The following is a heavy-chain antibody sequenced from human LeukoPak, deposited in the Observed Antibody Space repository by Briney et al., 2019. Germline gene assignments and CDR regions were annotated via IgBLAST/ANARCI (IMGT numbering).Heavy chain of an antibody. CDR3: AKSGSQYCSGGTCYFDY. J-gene: IGHJ4*02. CDR2: ISYGGDTK. D-gene: IGHD2-15*01. Sequence: GGSLRLSCAASGFTFSNHGMHWVRQAPGKGLEWVAVISYGGDTKYYADSVKGRFTISRDNSKNTLYLQMNSLTPEDTAVYYCAKSGSQYCSGGTCYFDYWGQGTLVTVSS. CDR1: GFTFSNHG. V-gene: IGHV3-30*18.